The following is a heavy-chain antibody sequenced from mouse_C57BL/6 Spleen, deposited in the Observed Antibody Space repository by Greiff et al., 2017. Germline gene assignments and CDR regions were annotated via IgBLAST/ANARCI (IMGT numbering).Heavy chain of an antibody. Sequence: EVKLVESGEGLVKPGGSLKLSCAASGFTFRSYAMSWVRQTPEKRLEWVAYISSGGDYIYYADTVKGRFTISRDNARNTLYLQMSSLKSEDTAMYYCTSTMVKGAMDYWGQGTSVTVSS. D-gene: IGHD2-2*01. CDR2: ISSGGDYI. V-gene: IGHV5-9-1*02. CDR3: TSTMVKGAMDY. J-gene: IGHJ4*01. CDR1: GFTFRSYA.